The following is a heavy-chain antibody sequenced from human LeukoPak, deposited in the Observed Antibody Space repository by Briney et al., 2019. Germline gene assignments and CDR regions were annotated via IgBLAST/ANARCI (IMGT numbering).Heavy chain of an antibody. CDR1: GFTFSNHS. V-gene: IGHV3-21*01. CDR2: IDNSSTYI. CDR3: AEMDV. Sequence: GGSLRLSCAASGFTFSNHSMNWVRQAPGKGLEWVSSIDNSSTYIYYADSVKGRFTISRDNAKNSLYLQMNSLRVEDTAVYYCAEMDVWGQGTTVTVSS. J-gene: IGHJ6*02.